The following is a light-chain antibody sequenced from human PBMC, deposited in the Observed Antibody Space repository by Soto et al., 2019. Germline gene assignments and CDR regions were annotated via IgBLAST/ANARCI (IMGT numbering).Light chain of an antibody. V-gene: IGKV1-39*01. CDR1: PHIATS. CDR2: GAS. Sequence: DIQMTQSPSLLSASIGDRVTITCRASPHIATSLSWFQHKVGKAPTLLIYGASALQSGVPSRFSGSGSGTHFTLNISGLQHEDFATYYCQQSSSVPRTFGQGTRVDLK. CDR3: QQSSSVPRT. J-gene: IGKJ1*01.